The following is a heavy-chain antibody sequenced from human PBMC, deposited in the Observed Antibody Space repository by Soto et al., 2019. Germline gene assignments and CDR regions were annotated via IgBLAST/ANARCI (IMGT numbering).Heavy chain of an antibody. D-gene: IGHD6-13*01. Sequence: SVKVSCTASGFTFTSSAVQCVRQARGQRLEWIGWIVVGSGNTNYAQKFQERVTITRDMSTSTAYMELSSLRSEDTAVYYCAADLAAAGTYYYGMDVWGQGTTVTVSS. CDR2: IVVGSGNT. V-gene: IGHV1-58*01. J-gene: IGHJ6*02. CDR3: AADLAAAGTYYYGMDV. CDR1: GFTFTSSA.